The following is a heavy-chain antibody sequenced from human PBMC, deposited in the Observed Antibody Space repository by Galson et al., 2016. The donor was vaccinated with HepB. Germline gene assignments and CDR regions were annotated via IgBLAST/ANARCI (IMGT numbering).Heavy chain of an antibody. CDR3: ARSGIAVAYGMDV. D-gene: IGHD6-19*01. V-gene: IGHV3-7*01. J-gene: IGHJ6*02. Sequence: SLRLSCAASGFTFSRFWMSWVRQAPGKGLEWAANIKQDGSEKYSVDSVKGRFTISRDNAKNSLYLQMNSLRAEDTAGDYCARSGIAVAYGMDVWGQGTTVTVSS. CDR1: GFTFSRFW. CDR2: IKQDGSEK.